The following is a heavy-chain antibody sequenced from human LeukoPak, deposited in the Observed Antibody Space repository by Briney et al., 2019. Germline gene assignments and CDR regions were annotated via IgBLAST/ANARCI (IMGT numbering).Heavy chain of an antibody. V-gene: IGHV3-20*04. CDR3: ARVRVYGSGREYFDY. Sequence: TGGSLRLSCAASGFTFDDYSMSWVRQAPGKGLEWVSGINWNGGSTGYADSVKGRFTISRDNAKNSLYLQMNSLRAEDTAVYYCARVRVYGSGREYFDYWGQGTLVTVSS. CDR2: INWNGGST. J-gene: IGHJ4*02. CDR1: GFTFDDYS. D-gene: IGHD3-10*01.